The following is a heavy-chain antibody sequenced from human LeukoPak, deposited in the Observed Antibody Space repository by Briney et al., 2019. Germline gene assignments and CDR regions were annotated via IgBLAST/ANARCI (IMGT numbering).Heavy chain of an antibody. CDR1: GYTFSDYH. J-gene: IGHJ4*02. D-gene: IGHD3-10*01. CDR3: ARGFGELNH. V-gene: IGHV1-2*02. CDR2: INPNSGGT. Sequence: ASVEVSCKASGYTFSDYHIHWLRQAPGQGLEWLGWINPNSGGTNYAQNFQVRVTMNRETSISTAYMELSSLRSDDTAVYYFARGFGELNHWGQGTLVTVSP.